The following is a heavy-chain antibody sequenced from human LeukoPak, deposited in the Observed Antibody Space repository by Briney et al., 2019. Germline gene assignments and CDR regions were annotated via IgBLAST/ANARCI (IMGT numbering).Heavy chain of an antibody. CDR1: GFTFSSYA. CDR3: AHRYYASSPFDP. D-gene: IGHD3-10*01. J-gene: IGHJ5*02. V-gene: IGHV3-23*01. CDR2: VSGSGGST. Sequence: PGGSLRLSCAASGFTFSSYAMSWVRQAPGKGLEWVSAVSGSGGSTYYADSVKGRFTISRDSSKNTLYLQMHSLRAEDTAVYYCAHRYYASSPFDPWGQGTLVTVSS.